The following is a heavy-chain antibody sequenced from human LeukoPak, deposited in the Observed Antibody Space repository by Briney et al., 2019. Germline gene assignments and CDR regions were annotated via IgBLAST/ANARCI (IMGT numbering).Heavy chain of an antibody. CDR3: VRDNPSGYNSGWPLGH. Sequence: GGSLRLSCAASGFNFRFYGMHWVRQAPGKGLEWVAVIWHDGSNINYGDSVKGRFTISRDNSKNMLFLQMNSLRAEDTAHYYCVRDNPSGYNSGWPLGHWGQGTLVTVSS. V-gene: IGHV3-33*01. CDR1: GFNFRFYG. CDR2: IWHDGSNI. J-gene: IGHJ4*02. D-gene: IGHD6-19*01.